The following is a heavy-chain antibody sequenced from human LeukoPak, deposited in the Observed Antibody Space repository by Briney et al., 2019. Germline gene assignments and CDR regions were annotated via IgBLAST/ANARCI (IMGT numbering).Heavy chain of an antibody. D-gene: IGHD6-6*01. CDR2: IYYSGST. CDR3: ARGVEYSSSSGLGY. J-gene: IGHJ4*02. V-gene: IGHV4-59*01. Sequence: PSETLSLTCTVSGGSLSSYYWSWIRQPPRKGLEWIGYIYYSGSTNYSPSLTSRVTLSVDTPKNQFSLKLSSVTAADTAVYYCARGVEYSSSSGLGYWGQGTLVTVSS. CDR1: GGSLSSYY.